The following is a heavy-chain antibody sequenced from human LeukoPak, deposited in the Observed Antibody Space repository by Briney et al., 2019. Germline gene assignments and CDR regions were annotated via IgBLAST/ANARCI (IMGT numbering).Heavy chain of an antibody. CDR1: GGSISSGSYY. V-gene: IGHV4-61*02. CDR2: IYTSGST. D-gene: IGHD6-13*01. Sequence: SETLSLTCTVSGGSISSGSYYWSWIRQPAGKGLEWIGRIYTSGSTNYNPSLNSRVTISVDTSKNQFSLKLSSVTAADTAVYYCARGGAGIAFYYYYMDVWGKGTTVTVSS. CDR3: ARGGAGIAFYYYYMDV. J-gene: IGHJ6*03.